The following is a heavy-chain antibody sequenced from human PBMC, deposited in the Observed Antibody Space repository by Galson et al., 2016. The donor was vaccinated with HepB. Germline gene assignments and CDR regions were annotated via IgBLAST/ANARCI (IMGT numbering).Heavy chain of an antibody. CDR1: GGIFVQFA. CDR3: ARESAVGPAMVALYY. Sequence: SVKVSCKASGGIFVQFALSWVRQAPGQGLEWMGGINPIFGTAKYAQKFQGRVTITADKSTSTAYMELSSLRSEDTAVYYCARESAVGPAMVALYYWGQGTLVTVSS. CDR2: INPIFGTA. D-gene: IGHD5-18*01. J-gene: IGHJ4*02. V-gene: IGHV1-69*06.